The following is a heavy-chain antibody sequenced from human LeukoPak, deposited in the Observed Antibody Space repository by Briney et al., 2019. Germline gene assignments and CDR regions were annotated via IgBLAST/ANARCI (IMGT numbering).Heavy chain of an antibody. CDR2: INHSGST. V-gene: IGHV4-34*01. J-gene: IGHJ4*02. Sequence: NSSETLSLTCAVYGGSFSGYYWSWIRQPPGKGLEWIGEINHSGSTNYNPSLKSRVTISVDTSKNQFSLKLSSVTAADTAVYYCARKRQGKDLYYFDYWGQGTLVTVSS. CDR1: GGSFSGYY. CDR3: ARKRQGKDLYYFDY.